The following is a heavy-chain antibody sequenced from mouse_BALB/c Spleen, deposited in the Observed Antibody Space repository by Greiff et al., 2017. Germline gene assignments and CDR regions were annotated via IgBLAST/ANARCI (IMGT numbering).Heavy chain of an antibody. J-gene: IGHJ4*01. CDR1: GFTFSSFG. CDR3: ATRYGNPSMDY. Sequence: DVMLVESGGGLVQPGGSRKLSCAASGFTFSSFGMHWVRQAPEKGLEWVAYISSGSSTIYYADTGKGRFTITRDNPKNTLFLQMTSLRSEDTAMYYCATRYGNPSMDYWGQGTSVTVSS. V-gene: IGHV5-17*02. D-gene: IGHD2-1*01. CDR2: ISSGSSTI.